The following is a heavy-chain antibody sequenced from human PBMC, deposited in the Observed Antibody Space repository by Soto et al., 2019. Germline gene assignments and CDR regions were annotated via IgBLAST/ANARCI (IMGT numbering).Heavy chain of an antibody. V-gene: IGHV4-34*01. D-gene: IGHD3-9*01. Sequence: NPSETLSLTCVVSGGSFSTYHYNWIRQSPGKGLEWIGEINHSGNNNYSPSLKSRVTVSLDTSKNQLSLKLTSVTAADTAVYYCARGGSNDWQVAFDIWGQGTMVTVSS. CDR3: ARGGSNDWQVAFDI. CDR2: INHSGNN. J-gene: IGHJ3*02. CDR1: GGSFSTYH.